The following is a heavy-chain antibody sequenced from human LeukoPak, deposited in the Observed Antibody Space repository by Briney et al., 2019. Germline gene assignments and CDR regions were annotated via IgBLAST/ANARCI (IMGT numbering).Heavy chain of an antibody. CDR1: GYTLTELS. Sequence: GASVKVSCKVSGYTLTELSMHWVRQSPGKGPEWMGGFDPEDGETIYAQKFQGRVTMTEDTSTDTAYMELSSLRSEDTAVYYCAREYSRYWYFDLWGRGTLVTVSS. J-gene: IGHJ2*01. CDR3: AREYSRYWYFDL. D-gene: IGHD6-13*01. V-gene: IGHV1-24*01. CDR2: FDPEDGET.